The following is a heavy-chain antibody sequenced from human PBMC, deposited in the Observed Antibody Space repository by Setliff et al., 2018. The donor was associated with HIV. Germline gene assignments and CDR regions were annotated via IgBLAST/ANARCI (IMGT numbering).Heavy chain of an antibody. Sequence: ASVKVSCKASGYTFSSDGISWVRQAPGQGLEWMGWISAYNGNTNYAQKLQGRVTMTTDTPTSTAYMELRSLRSDDTAVYYCARSDYYDSSGYWGYWGQGTLVTVSS. J-gene: IGHJ4*02. CDR1: GYTFSSDG. CDR3: ARSDYYDSSGYWGY. V-gene: IGHV1-18*01. D-gene: IGHD3-22*01. CDR2: ISAYNGNT.